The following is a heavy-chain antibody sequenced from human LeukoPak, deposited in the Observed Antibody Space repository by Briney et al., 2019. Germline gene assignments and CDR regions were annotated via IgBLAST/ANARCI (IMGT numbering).Heavy chain of an antibody. CDR1: GFTFSSYW. D-gene: IGHD3-10*01. V-gene: IGHV3-74*01. Sequence: GGSLRLSCAASGFTFSSYWMHWVRQAPGKGLVWVARINTNGSPTQYADSVKGRFTISRDNAKTTLYLQMNSLRDEDTAVYYCAGDLISGSGSLGYWGQGTLVTVSS. CDR3: AGDLISGSGSLGY. CDR2: INTNGSPT. J-gene: IGHJ4*02.